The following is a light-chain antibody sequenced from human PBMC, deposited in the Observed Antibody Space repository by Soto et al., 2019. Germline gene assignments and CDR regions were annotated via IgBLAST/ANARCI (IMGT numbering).Light chain of an antibody. CDR3: YSYAGSNNLI. Sequence: QSALTQPPSASGSPGQSVTISCTGTSSDVGDYNYVSWYQQHPGKAPKLMIYEVSRRPSGVPDRFSGSKSGNTAFLTVSGLQAEDEADYYCYSYAGSNNLIFGGGTKVTVL. CDR2: EVS. V-gene: IGLV2-8*01. CDR1: SSDVGDYNY. J-gene: IGLJ2*01.